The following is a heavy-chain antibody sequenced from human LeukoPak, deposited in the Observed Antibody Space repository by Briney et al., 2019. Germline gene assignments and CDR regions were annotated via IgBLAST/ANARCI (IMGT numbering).Heavy chain of an antibody. J-gene: IGHJ4*02. V-gene: IGHV1-46*01. CDR3: ARDYCSGGSCYSKSPDY. D-gene: IGHD2-15*01. CDR1: GYTFTSYY. CDR2: INPSGGST. Sequence: GASVKVSCKASGYTFTSYYMHWVRQAPGQGLEWMGIINPSGGSTSYAQKFQGRVTMTRDTSTSTVYMELSSLRSEDTAVYYCARDYCSGGSCYSKSPDYWGQGTLVTVSS.